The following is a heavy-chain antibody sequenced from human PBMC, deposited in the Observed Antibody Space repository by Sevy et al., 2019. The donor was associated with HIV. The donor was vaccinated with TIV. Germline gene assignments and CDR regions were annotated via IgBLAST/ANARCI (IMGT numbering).Heavy chain of an antibody. CDR3: ARVQRFGELLFDY. V-gene: IGHV3-11*06. D-gene: IGHD3-10*01. CDR1: GFTFSDYY. CDR2: ISSSSSYT. J-gene: IGHJ4*02. Sequence: GGSLRLSCAASGFTFSDYYMSWIRQAPGKGLEWVSYISSSSSYTNYADSVKGRFTISRDNAKNSLYLQMNSLRAEDTAVYFCARVQRFGELLFDYWGQGTLVTVSS.